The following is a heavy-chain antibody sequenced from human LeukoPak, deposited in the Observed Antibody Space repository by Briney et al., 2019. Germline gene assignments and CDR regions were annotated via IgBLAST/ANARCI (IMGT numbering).Heavy chain of an antibody. Sequence: GGSLRLSCIASGFTFRNAWMSWVRQVPGKGLEWIGRINSKTDGGPTVYSAPVKGKFNISRDDSKNTLFLQMNSLETDDTAVYYCATGPLDYWGQGALVTVSS. CDR1: GFTFRNAW. J-gene: IGHJ4*02. CDR2: INSKTDGGPT. CDR3: ATGPLDY. V-gene: IGHV3-15*01.